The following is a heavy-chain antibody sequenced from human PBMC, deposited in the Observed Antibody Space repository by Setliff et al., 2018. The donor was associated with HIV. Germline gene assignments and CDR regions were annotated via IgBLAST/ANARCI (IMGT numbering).Heavy chain of an antibody. Sequence: GASVKVSCKASGYTFTSYAIHWVRQAPGQRLEWMGWIHAGNGDTKYSQKFQGRVTITRDTSANTAYMEVSSLRSEDTAVYYCARIWGIPPLYYFDYWGQGTLVTVSS. D-gene: IGHD3-16*01. CDR2: IHAGNGDT. V-gene: IGHV1-3*01. CDR1: GYTFTSYA. J-gene: IGHJ4*02. CDR3: ARIWGIPPLYYFDY.